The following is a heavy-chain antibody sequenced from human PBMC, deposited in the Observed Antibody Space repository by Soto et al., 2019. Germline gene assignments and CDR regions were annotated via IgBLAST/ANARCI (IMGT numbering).Heavy chain of an antibody. V-gene: IGHV4-31*03. CDR3: AIYDSSGSRGFQH. Sequence: QVQLQESGPGLVKPSQTLSLTCTVSGGSISSGGYYWSWIRQHPGKGLEWIGYIYYSGSTYYHPSLKSRVTISVDTSKNQFSLKLSSVTAADTAVYYCAIYDSSGSRGFQHWGQGTLVTVSS. D-gene: IGHD3-22*01. J-gene: IGHJ1*01. CDR2: IYYSGST. CDR1: GGSISSGGYY.